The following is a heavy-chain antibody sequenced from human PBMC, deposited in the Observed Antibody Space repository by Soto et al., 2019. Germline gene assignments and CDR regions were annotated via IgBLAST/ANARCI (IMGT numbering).Heavy chain of an antibody. J-gene: IGHJ5*02. CDR2: IYYSGST. CDR1: GGSINSSSYF. CDR3: ARHYSSGSRNWFDP. D-gene: IGHD6-19*01. Sequence: SETLSLTXSVSGGSINSSSYFWGWVRQPPGKGLEWSGSIYYSGSTYYNPSLRSRVTISVDTSKNQFSLKLSSVTAADTAVFYCARHYSSGSRNWFDPWGQGTLVTVSS. V-gene: IGHV4-39*01.